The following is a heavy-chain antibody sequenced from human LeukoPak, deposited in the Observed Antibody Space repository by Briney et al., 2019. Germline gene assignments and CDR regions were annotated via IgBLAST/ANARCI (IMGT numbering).Heavy chain of an antibody. Sequence: GGSLRLSCAASGFTFGSYVMHWVRQAPGKGLEWVAFIRNDGSNKYYVDSVKGRFTIYRDNSKNTLYLQMNSLRAEDTAVYYCAKEGGYSSGWYCDYWGQGTLVTVSS. CDR3: AKEGGYSSGWYCDY. V-gene: IGHV3-30*02. J-gene: IGHJ4*02. D-gene: IGHD6-19*01. CDR2: IRNDGSNK. CDR1: GFTFGSYV.